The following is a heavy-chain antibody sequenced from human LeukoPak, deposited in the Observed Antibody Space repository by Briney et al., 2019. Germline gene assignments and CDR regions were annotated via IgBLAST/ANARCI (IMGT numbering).Heavy chain of an antibody. CDR1: GVSISSYY. J-gene: IGHJ1*01. CDR3: ATTFSGYISSWPEYFQH. D-gene: IGHD6-13*01. Sequence: SETLSLTCTVSGVSISSYYWSWIRQPPGKGLEWIGYYYYSGNTNYNPSLKSRVTISEDTSKNQFSLRLFSVTASDTAVYYCATTFSGYISSWPEYFQHWGQGILVTVSS. V-gene: IGHV4-59*08. CDR2: YYYSGNT.